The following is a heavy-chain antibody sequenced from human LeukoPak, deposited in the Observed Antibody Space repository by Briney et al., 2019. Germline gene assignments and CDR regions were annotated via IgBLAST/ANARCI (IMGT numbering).Heavy chain of an antibody. J-gene: IGHJ4*02. V-gene: IGHV2-5*02. CDR2: IYWDDDK. CDR1: GFSLSTSGVG. CDR3: AHRLRAAAGQGFDY. D-gene: IGHD6-13*01. Sequence: SGPTLVKPTQTLTLTCTFSGFSLSTSGVGVGWIRQPPGKALEWLALIYWDDDKRYSPSLKSRLTITKDTSKNQVVLTMTNMDPVDTATYYCAHRLRAAAGQGFDYWGQGTLVTVSS.